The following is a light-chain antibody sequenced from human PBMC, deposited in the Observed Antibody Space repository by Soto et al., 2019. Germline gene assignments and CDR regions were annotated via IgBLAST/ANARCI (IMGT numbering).Light chain of an antibody. V-gene: IGKV3-15*01. CDR2: GAT. Sequence: EIVMTQSPVTLSLSPGERATLSCRASQSVNPNLAWYQHPPSQAPRLIIEGATTRSTVIPASSSGSWAGTESTLTTSSLQSEDFAVYYCEKYNDCLHTFGPGTKV. CDR3: EKYNDCLHT. J-gene: IGKJ1*01. CDR1: QSVNPN.